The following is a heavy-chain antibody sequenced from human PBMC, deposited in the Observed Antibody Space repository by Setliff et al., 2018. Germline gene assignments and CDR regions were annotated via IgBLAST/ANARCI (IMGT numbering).Heavy chain of an antibody. CDR3: ARVFPPEGGDYYYYYMDV. V-gene: IGHV1-69*01. D-gene: IGHD3-16*01. Sequence: KVSCKASGGTFSSYAISWVRQAPGQGLEWMGGIIPIFGTANYAQRFQGRVTITADESTSTAYMELSSLRSEDTAVYYCARVFPPEGGDYYYYYMDVWGKGTTVTVSS. J-gene: IGHJ6*03. CDR2: IIPIFGTA. CDR1: GGTFSSYA.